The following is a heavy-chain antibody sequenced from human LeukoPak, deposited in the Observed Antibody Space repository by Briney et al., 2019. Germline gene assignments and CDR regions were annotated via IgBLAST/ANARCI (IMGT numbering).Heavy chain of an antibody. CDR2: INPNSGGT. D-gene: IGHD5-18*01. V-gene: IGHV1-2*04. J-gene: IGHJ4*02. CDR3: ARGEGYSYGRVYYFDY. Sequence: VSVKVSCKASGYTFTGYYMHWVRQAPGQGLEWMGWINPNSGGTNYAQKFQGWVTMTRDTSISTAYMELSRLRSDDTAVYYCARGEGYSYGRVYYFDYWGQGTLVTVSS. CDR1: GYTFTGYY.